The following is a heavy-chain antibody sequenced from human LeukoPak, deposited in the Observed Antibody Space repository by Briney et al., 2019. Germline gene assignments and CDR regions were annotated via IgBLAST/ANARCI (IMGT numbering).Heavy chain of an antibody. V-gene: IGHV1-2*02. D-gene: IGHD3-3*01. CDR1: GYTFTGDY. Sequence: ASVKVSCKASGYTFTGDYMHWVRQAPGQGLEWMGWINPNSGGTNYAQKFQGRVTMTRDTSISTAYMELSRLRSDDTAVYYCARSQIGLVSGIAWFDPWGQGTLVTVSS. CDR2: INPNSGGT. J-gene: IGHJ5*02. CDR3: ARSQIGLVSGIAWFDP.